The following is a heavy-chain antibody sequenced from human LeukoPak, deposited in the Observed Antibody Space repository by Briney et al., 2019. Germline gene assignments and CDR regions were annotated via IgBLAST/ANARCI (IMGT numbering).Heavy chain of an antibody. CDR3: ARVTGYMIEDYFDY. D-gene: IGHD3-22*01. CDR2: INHSGST. V-gene: IGHV4-34*01. CDR1: GGSFSGYY. J-gene: IGHJ4*02. Sequence: SETLSLTCAVYGGSFSGYYWSWIRQPPGKGLEWIGEINHSGSTNYNPSLKSRVTISVDTSKNQFSLKLSSVTAADTAVYYCARVTGYMIEDYFDYWGQGTLVTVSS.